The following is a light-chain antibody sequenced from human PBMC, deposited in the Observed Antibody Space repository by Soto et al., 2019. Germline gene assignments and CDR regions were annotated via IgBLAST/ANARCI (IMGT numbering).Light chain of an antibody. J-gene: IGLJ1*01. CDR1: SSDVVGYNY. V-gene: IGLV2-14*01. CDR3: SSYTSRSTLYV. CDR2: EVS. Sequence: QSVLTQPASVSGSPGQSITISCTGTSSDVVGYNYVSWYQQHPGKAPKLLIYEVSNRTSGVSNRFSGSKSGNTASLTISGLQAEAEADYYCSSYTSRSTLYVLGPGTKVTVL.